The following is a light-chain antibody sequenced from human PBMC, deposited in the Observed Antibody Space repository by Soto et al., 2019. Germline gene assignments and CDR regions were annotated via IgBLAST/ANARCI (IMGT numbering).Light chain of an antibody. CDR3: SLFTSTSVV. Sequence: QSALTQPASVSGSPGQSITISCTGTSSDVGDYNYVSWYQQRPGKAPKLMIFDVDNRPSGVSNRFSGSKSGNTASLTISGLQGEDEADYYCSLFTSTSVVFGGGTKVTAL. CDR1: SSDVGDYNY. CDR2: DVD. J-gene: IGLJ2*01. V-gene: IGLV2-14*01.